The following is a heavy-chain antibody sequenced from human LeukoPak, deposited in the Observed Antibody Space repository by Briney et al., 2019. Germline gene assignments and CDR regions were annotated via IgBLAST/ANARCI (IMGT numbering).Heavy chain of an antibody. Sequence: SETLSLTCTVSGGSISSSSYYWGWIRQPPGKGLEWIGSIYYSGSTYYNPSLKSRVTISVDTSKNQFSLKLSSVTAADTAVYYCARSYCSGGSCSHFDYWGQGTLVTVSS. D-gene: IGHD2-15*01. V-gene: IGHV4-39*07. CDR2: IYYSGST. CDR1: GGSISSSSYY. CDR3: ARSYCSGGSCSHFDY. J-gene: IGHJ4*02.